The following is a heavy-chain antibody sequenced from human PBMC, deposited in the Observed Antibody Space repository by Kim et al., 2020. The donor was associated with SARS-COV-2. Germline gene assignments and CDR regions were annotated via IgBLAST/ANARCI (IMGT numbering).Heavy chain of an antibody. D-gene: IGHD3-22*01. J-gene: IGHJ4*02. Sequence: SVKVSCKASGGTFSSYAISWVRQAPGQGLEWMGRIIPILGIANYAQKFQGRVTITADKSTSTAYMELSSLRSEGTAVYYCARGLAYYDSSGSPSLFDYWAREPWSPSPQ. CDR2: IIPILGIA. V-gene: IGHV1-69*04. CDR3: ARGLAYYDSSGSPSLFDY. CDR1: GGTFSSYA.